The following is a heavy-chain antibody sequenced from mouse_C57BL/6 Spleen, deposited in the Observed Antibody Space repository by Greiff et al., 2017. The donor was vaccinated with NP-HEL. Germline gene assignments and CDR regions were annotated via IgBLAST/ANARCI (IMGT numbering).Heavy chain of an antibody. D-gene: IGHD2-5*01. Sequence: EVQLQQSGPVLVKPGASVKMSCKASGYTFTDYYMNWVKQSHGKSLEWIGVINPYNGGTSYNQKFKGKATLTVDKSSSTAYMELNSLTSEDSAVYYCASAYYSNGYYFDYWGQGTTLTVSS. CDR3: ASAYYSNGYYFDY. V-gene: IGHV1-19*01. J-gene: IGHJ2*01. CDR1: GYTFTDYY. CDR2: INPYNGGT.